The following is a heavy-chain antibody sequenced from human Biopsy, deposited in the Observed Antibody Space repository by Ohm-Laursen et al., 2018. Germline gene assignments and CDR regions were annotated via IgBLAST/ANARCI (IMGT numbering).Heavy chain of an antibody. J-gene: IGHJ4*02. Sequence: GTLSPTCTVSGGSFTGHYWSWIRQPPGKGLEWIGHISYTGYTSYNASLKSRVTISVDTSRNHFSLRLSSLTAADTPVYYCARGSNDFGGLYFPRWGQGTLLTVSS. CDR1: GGSFTGHY. D-gene: IGHD4-23*01. CDR2: ISYTGYT. CDR3: ARGSNDFGGLYFPR. V-gene: IGHV4-59*11.